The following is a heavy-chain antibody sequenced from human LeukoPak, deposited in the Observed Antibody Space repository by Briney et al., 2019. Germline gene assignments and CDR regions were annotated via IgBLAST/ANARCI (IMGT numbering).Heavy chain of an antibody. D-gene: IGHD2-15*01. V-gene: IGHV4-34*01. Sequence: GSLRLSCAASGFTFSSYAMSWVRQPPGKGLEWIGEINHSGSTNYNPSLKSRVTISVDTSKNQFSLKLSSVTAADTAVYYCARGWAPVVVVAATLDYWGQGTLVTVSS. CDR2: INHSGST. CDR3: ARGWAPVVVVAATLDY. J-gene: IGHJ4*02. CDR1: GFTFSSYA.